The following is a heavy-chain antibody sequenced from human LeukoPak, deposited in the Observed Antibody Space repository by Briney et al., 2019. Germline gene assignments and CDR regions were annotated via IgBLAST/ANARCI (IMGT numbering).Heavy chain of an antibody. CDR1: GGSFSGYY. CDR3: ARGRGVVAPAAINY. CDR2: INHSGST. J-gene: IGHJ4*02. V-gene: IGHV4-34*01. D-gene: IGHD2-2*01. Sequence: PSETLSLTCAVYGGSFSGYYWSWIRQPPGKGLEWIGEINHSGSTNYNPSLKSRVTISVDTPKNQFSLKLSSVTAADTAVYYCARGRGVVAPAAINYWGQGTLVTVSS.